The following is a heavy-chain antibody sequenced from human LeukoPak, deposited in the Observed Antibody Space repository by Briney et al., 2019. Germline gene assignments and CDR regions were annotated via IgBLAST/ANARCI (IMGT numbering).Heavy chain of an antibody. CDR1: GYTFTSYG. V-gene: IGHV1-18*01. CDR3: ARDNSHLTGYYSLPFDY. J-gene: IGHJ4*02. Sequence: ASVKVSCKASGYTFTSYGISWVRQAPGQGLEWMGWISAYNGNTNYAQKLQGRVTMTTDTSTSTAYMELRSLRSDDTAVYYCARDNSHLTGYYSLPFDYWGQGTLVTVSS. CDR2: ISAYNGNT. D-gene: IGHD3-9*01.